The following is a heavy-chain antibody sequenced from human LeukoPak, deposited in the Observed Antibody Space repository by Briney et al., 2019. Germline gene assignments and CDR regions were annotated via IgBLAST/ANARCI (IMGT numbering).Heavy chain of an antibody. CDR2: ISSSGSTI. V-gene: IGHV3-11*04. Sequence: GGSLRLSCAASGFTFSDYYMSWIRQAPGKGLEWVSYISSSGSTIYYADSVKGRFTISRDNAKNSLYLQMNSLRVEDTAVYYCAVEYNSSPYAFDIWGQGTKVTVSS. D-gene: IGHD2/OR15-2a*01. CDR1: GFTFSDYY. J-gene: IGHJ3*02. CDR3: AVEYNSSPYAFDI.